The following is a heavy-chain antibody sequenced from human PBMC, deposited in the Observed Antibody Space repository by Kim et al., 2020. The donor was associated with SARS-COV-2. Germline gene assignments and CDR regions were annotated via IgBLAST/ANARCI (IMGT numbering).Heavy chain of an antibody. Sequence: GGSLRLSCAASGFTFSSYAMHWVRQAPGKGLEWVAVISYDGSNKYYADSVKGRFTISRDNSKNTLYLQMNSLRAEDTAVYYCARDHGYYGSGTVDYWGQGTLVTVSS. D-gene: IGHD3-10*01. J-gene: IGHJ4*02. V-gene: IGHV3-30*04. CDR3: ARDHGYYGSGTVDY. CDR1: GFTFSSYA. CDR2: ISYDGSNK.